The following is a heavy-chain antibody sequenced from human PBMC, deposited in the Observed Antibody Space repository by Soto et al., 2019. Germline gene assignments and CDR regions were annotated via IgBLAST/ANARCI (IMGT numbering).Heavy chain of an antibody. CDR3: AREGGYCSSTSCYAQPNWFDP. CDR2: IYHSGST. J-gene: IGHJ5*02. V-gene: IGHV4-38-2*02. Sequence: PSETLSLTCAVSGYSISSGYYWGWIRQPPGKGLEWIGSIYHSGSTYYNPSLKSRVTISVDTSKNQFSLQLNSVTPEDTAVYYCAREGGYCSSTSCYAQPNWFDPWGQGTLVTVSS. CDR1: GYSISSGYY. D-gene: IGHD2-2*01.